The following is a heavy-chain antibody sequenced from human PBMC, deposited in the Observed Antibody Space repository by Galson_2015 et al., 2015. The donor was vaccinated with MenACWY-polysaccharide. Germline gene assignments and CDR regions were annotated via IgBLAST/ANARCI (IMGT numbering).Heavy chain of an antibody. CDR3: ARVLKGLVGATPDY. D-gene: IGHD1-26*01. CDR2: ISSGGTI. CDR1: GFTFSSYS. Sequence: SLRLSCAASGFTFSSYSMNWVRQAPGKGLEWVSYISSGGTIYYADSVKGRFTIPRDNAKNSLYLHMNSLRDDDTAVYYCARVLKGLVGATPDYWGQGTLVTVSA. J-gene: IGHJ4*02. V-gene: IGHV3-48*02.